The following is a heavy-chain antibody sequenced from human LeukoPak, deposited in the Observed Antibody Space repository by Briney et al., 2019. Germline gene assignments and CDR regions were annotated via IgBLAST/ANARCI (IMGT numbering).Heavy chain of an antibody. CDR1: GFTFSSYA. J-gene: IGHJ4*02. Sequence: GGSLRLSCAASGFTFSSYAMHWVRQAPGKGLEWVAVISYDGSNKYYADSVKGRFTISRDNSKNTLHLQMNSLRAEDTAVYYCARDSGYCSSTSCLWNFDYWGQGTLVTVSS. D-gene: IGHD2-2*01. CDR3: ARDSGYCSSTSCLWNFDY. CDR2: ISYDGSNK. V-gene: IGHV3-30*04.